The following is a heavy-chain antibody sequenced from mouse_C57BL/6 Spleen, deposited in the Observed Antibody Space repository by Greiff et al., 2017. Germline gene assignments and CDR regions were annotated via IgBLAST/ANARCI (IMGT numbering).Heavy chain of an antibody. CDR2: IYPGDGDT. D-gene: IGHD1-1*01. J-gene: IGHJ2*01. CDR3: ARYYYGSSYGFDY. CDR1: GYASSSYW. Sequence: QVQLQQSGAELVKPGASVKISCKASGYASSSYWMNWVKQRPGKGLEWIGQIYPGDGDTNYNGKFKGKATLTADKSSSTAYMQLSSLTSEDSAVYFCARYYYGSSYGFDYWGQGTTLTVSS. V-gene: IGHV1-80*01.